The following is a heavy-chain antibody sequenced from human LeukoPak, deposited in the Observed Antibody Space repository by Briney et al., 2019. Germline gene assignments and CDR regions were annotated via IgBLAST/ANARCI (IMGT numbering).Heavy chain of an antibody. V-gene: IGHV3-30*02. CDR2: IPYDGGNK. D-gene: IGHD3-10*01. CDR1: GFAFSRHG. J-gene: IGHJ6*03. CDR3: AKGVGGSANYYYMDV. Sequence: PGGSLRLSCAASGFAFSRHGIHWVRQAPGKGLEWVAFIPYDGGNKFYADSVKGRFTISRDNSKNTLYLQMNSLRAEDTAVYYCAKGVGGSANYYYMDVWGKGTTVTVSS.